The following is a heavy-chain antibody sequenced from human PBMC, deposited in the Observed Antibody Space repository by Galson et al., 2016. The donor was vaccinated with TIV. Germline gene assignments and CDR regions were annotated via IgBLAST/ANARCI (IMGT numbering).Heavy chain of an antibody. D-gene: IGHD3-22*01. CDR2: FDPEVGRT. CDR1: GYSLTEVV. Sequence: SVKVSCKVSGYSLTEVVMHWVRQAPGKGLEWMGGFDPEVGRTIYAQKLQGRVTMTADTSTDTAYMELGSLAFEDTAVYYCATVAWFPGLSLDNWGQRTLVTVSS. J-gene: IGHJ4*02. V-gene: IGHV1-24*01. CDR3: ATVAWFPGLSLDN.